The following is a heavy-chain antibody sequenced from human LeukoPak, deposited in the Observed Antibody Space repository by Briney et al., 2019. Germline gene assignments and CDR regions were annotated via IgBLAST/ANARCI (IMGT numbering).Heavy chain of an antibody. CDR2: INPNSGGT. CDR1: GYTFTGYY. Sequence: AASVKVSCKASGYTFTGYYMHWVRQAPGQGLEWMGWINPNSGGTNYAQKFQGRVTMTRDTSISTAYMELSRLRSDDTAVYYCARDLGYVMYPVDTAMVTETTPDYWGRGTLVTVSS. D-gene: IGHD5-18*01. J-gene: IGHJ4*02. V-gene: IGHV1-2*02. CDR3: ARDLGYVMYPVDTAMVTETTPDY.